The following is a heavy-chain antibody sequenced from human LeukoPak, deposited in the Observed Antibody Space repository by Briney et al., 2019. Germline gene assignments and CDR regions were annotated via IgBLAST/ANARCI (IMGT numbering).Heavy chain of an antibody. D-gene: IGHD3-22*01. CDR1: VVTFRGYG. CDR3: AKDTLKRYYYDSSGYYDIVKGHYFDY. CDR2: IRGSGDST. Sequence: GGSLRLSCAASVVTFRGYGMSWGSEGPRKRLGCVSAIRGSGDSTYYADSVKGRFTITRDNSKNTLYLQINSLRAEYTAVYYCAKDTLKRYYYDSSGYYDIVKGHYFDYWGQGTLVTVSS. V-gene: IGHV3-23*01. J-gene: IGHJ4*02.